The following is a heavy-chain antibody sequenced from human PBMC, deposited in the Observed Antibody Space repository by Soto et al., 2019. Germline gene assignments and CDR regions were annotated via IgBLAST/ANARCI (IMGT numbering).Heavy chain of an antibody. CDR2: IYHSGSP. CDR1: SGSIFTTNW. J-gene: IGHJ3*01. CDR3: ARKPDVPTATVGGGYVFDV. Sequence: QVQLQESGPGLVKPSGTLSLTCAASSGSIFTTNWWSWVRQSPGRGLQWIGDIYHSGSPKYNPSLKTRVSISTDKSKDPFFLNLTSVTAADTAVYYCARKPDVPTATVGGGYVFDVWGQGTMVTVSS. D-gene: IGHD3-16*01. V-gene: IGHV4-4*02.